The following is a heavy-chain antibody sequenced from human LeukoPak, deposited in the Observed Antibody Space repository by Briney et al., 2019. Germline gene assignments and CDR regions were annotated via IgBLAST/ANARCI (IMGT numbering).Heavy chain of an antibody. Sequence: SLRLSCAAPGFTFSSYGMYWVRQAPGKGLEWVAVISYDGSNKYYTDSVKGGFTISRDNPKNTLYLQMNRLRAEDTAVYYCAKDAEYYGMDVWGKGTTVTVSS. CDR3: AKDAEYYGMDV. V-gene: IGHV3-30*18. CDR1: GFTFSSYG. J-gene: IGHJ6*04. CDR2: ISYDGSNK.